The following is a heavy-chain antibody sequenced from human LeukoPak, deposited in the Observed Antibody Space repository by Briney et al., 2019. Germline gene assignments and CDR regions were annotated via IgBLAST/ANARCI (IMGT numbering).Heavy chain of an antibody. CDR3: ARHRDTGYYYYMDV. CDR1: GGSISSYY. V-gene: IGHV4-59*08. D-gene: IGHD1-1*01. J-gene: IGHJ6*03. CDR2: IYYSGST. Sequence: SETLSLTCTVSGGSISSYYWSWIRQPPGKGLEWIGYIYYSGSTNYNPSLKSRVTISVDTSKNQFSLKPSSVTAADTAVYLCARHRDTGYYYYMDVWGTGTTVTVSS.